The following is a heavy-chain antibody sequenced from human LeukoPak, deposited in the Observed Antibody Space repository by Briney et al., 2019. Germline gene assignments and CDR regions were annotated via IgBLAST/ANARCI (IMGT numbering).Heavy chain of an antibody. CDR2: IYHSGST. V-gene: IGHV4-30-2*01. CDR3: AKGIKGSYCNGDCYLTYYYYGLDV. CDR1: GGSISSGGYS. D-gene: IGHD2-21*02. Sequence: PSQTLSLTCAVSGGSISSGGYSWSWIRQPPGKGLEWIGYIYHSGSTYYNPSLKSRVTISVDRSKNQFSLKLSSVTAADTAVYYCAKGIKGSYCNGDCYLTYYYYGLDVWGQGTTVTVSS. J-gene: IGHJ6*02.